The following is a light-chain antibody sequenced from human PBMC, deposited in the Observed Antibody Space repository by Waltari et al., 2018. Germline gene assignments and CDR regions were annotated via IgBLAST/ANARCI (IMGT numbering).Light chain of an antibody. V-gene: IGLV2-23*01. CDR1: RSDVGTSTL. Sequence: QSALTQPASVSGSPGQSITISCPGTRSDVGTSTLFSWYQYHSGKGPKVMIYEGSKRPSGVSNRFSGSESGNTASLTIAGLQAEDEADYYCCSYAGGTTSVLFGGGTKLTVL. CDR3: CSYAGGTTSVL. J-gene: IGLJ2*01. CDR2: EGS.